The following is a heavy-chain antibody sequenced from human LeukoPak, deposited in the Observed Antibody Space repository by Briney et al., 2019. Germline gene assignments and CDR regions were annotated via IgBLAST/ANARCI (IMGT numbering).Heavy chain of an antibody. CDR1: GYTFTGYY. Sequence: ASVKVSCKASGYTFTGYYMHWVRQAPGQGLEWMGGIIPIFGTANYAQKFQGRVTITADKSTSTAYMELSSLRSEDTAVYYCARDGIAAADMNYYYYYMDVWGKGTTVTISS. D-gene: IGHD6-13*01. J-gene: IGHJ6*03. CDR3: ARDGIAAADMNYYYYYMDV. V-gene: IGHV1-69*06. CDR2: IIPIFGTA.